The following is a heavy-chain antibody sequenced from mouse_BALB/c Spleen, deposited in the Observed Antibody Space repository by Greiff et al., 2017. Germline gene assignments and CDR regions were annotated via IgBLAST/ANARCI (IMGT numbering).Heavy chain of an antibody. J-gene: IGHJ4*01. V-gene: IGHV1S34*01. CDR1: GYSFTGYY. D-gene: IGHD1-1*01. CDR2: ISCYNGAT. Sequence: LVKTGASVKISCKASGYSFTGYYMHWVKQSHGKSLEWIGYISCYNGATSYNQKFKGKATFTVDTSASTAYMQFNSLTSEDSAAYYCAKEGITTVYYAMDYWGQGTSVTVSS. CDR3: AKEGITTVYYAMDY.